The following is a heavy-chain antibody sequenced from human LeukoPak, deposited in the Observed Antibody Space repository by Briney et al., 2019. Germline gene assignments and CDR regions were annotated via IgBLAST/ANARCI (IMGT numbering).Heavy chain of an antibody. CDR2: IWYDGSNK. V-gene: IGHV3-33*01. Sequence: PGGSLRLSCAASGSTFSSYGMHWVRQAPGKGLEWVAVIWYDGSNKYYADSVKGRFTISRDNSKNTLYLQMNSLRAEDTAVYYCAREHLYSSSWYTDLYYFDYWGQGTLVTVSS. D-gene: IGHD6-13*01. CDR1: GSTFSSYG. J-gene: IGHJ4*02. CDR3: AREHLYSSSWYTDLYYFDY.